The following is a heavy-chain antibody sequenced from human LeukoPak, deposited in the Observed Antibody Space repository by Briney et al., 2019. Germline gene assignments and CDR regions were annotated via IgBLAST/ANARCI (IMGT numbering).Heavy chain of an antibody. CDR1: EYTFTSSN. Sequence: APVNASCKAPEYTFTSSNIHWVRKPPGQGLKWVGIINPSGGSTSYAQKFQGIVTMTRDMSTSTVYMELSSLRSEDTAVYYCAIIRRSIFGFDYWGQGTLVTVSS. CDR3: AIIRRSIFGFDY. J-gene: IGHJ4*02. CDR2: INPSGGST. V-gene: IGHV1-46*01. D-gene: IGHD3-3*02.